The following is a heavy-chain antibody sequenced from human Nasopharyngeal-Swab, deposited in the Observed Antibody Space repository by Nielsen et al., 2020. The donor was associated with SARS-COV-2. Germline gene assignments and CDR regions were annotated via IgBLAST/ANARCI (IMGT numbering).Heavy chain of an antibody. CDR2: INTNTGNP. D-gene: IGHD6-13*01. J-gene: IGHJ6*02. V-gene: IGHV7-4-1*02. CDR1: GYTFTSYA. CDR3: AIHSSSWFDLYYYDMDV. Sequence: ASVKVSCKASGYTFTSYAMNWVRQAPGQGLEWMGWINTNTGNPTYAQGFTGRFVFPLDTSVSTAYLQISSLKAEDTAVYYCAIHSSSWFDLYYYDMDVWGQGTTVTVSS.